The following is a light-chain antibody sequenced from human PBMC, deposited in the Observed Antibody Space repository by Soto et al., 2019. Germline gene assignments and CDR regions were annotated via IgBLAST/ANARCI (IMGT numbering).Light chain of an antibody. CDR1: QGISTY. CDR3: QQRGES. V-gene: IGKV3D-11*01. J-gene: IGKJ5*01. Sequence: LTQSPATLSLSPGERATFSCTASQGISTYIAWYQQKPGHPPRLLMFDASRRATDIPPRFSGGGFGTQFTLTINNLEPDDFAVYYCQQRGESFGPGTRLEIK. CDR2: DAS.